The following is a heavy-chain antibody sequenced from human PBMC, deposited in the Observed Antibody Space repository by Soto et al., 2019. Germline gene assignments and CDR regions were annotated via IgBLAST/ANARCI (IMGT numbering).Heavy chain of an antibody. J-gene: IGHJ2*01. Sequence: QVHLVGSGGGVVQPGRSLRLSCAASGFSFSSYGMHWVRQTPDKGLEWVAAISSGASEKYYSDSVRGRFTISRDNSKNTVYLEMNSLSDEDTAMYYCAKNPERGKWDCDVWGRGTQVTVS. V-gene: IGHV3-30*18. CDR3: AKNPERGKWDCDV. CDR2: ISSGASEK. CDR1: GFSFSSYG. D-gene: IGHD1-26*01.